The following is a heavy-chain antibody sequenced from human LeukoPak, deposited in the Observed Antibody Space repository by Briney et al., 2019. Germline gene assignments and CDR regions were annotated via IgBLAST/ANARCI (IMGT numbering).Heavy chain of an antibody. Sequence: GGSLRLSCAASGFTFDDYDMHWVRQAPGKGLEWVAGISWNSGSIGYADSVKGRFTISRDNAKNSLYLQMNSLRAEDTALYYCAKDYYYDSSGYPVYFDYWGQGTLVTVSS. CDR2: ISWNSGSI. CDR3: AKDYYYDSSGYPVYFDY. CDR1: GFTFDDYD. V-gene: IGHV3-9*01. D-gene: IGHD3-22*01. J-gene: IGHJ4*02.